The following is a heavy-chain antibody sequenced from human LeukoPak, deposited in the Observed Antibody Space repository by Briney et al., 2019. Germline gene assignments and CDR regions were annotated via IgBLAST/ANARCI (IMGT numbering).Heavy chain of an antibody. CDR2: ISSSSTNI. V-gene: IGHV3-21*01. D-gene: IGHD6-19*01. J-gene: IGHJ5*02. Sequence: PGGSLSLSCAASGFTFSSYRMNWVRQAPGKGLEWVSSISSSSTNIYYADSVKGRFTISRDNAKNSLYLQMNSLRAEDTAVYYSSGWYFDPWGQGTLVTVSS. CDR1: GFTFSSYR. CDR3: SGWYFDP.